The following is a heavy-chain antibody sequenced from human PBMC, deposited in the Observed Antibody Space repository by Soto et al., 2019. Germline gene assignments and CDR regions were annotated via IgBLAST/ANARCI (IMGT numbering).Heavy chain of an antibody. D-gene: IGHD6-13*01. CDR3: ARDLGGAAAGTRLWY. V-gene: IGHV4-4*07. Sequence: SETLSLTCTVSGGPISSYYWSWIRQPAGKGLQWIGRIYTSGGTNYNASLKSRDTMSVDTSKNQFPLKLSSVTAAAKAVYHCARDLGGAAAGTRLWYWGQGPLVTVSS. CDR1: GGPISSYY. J-gene: IGHJ4*02. CDR2: IYTSGGT.